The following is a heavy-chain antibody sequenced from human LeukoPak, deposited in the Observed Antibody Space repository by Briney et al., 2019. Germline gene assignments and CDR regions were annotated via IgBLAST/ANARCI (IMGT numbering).Heavy chain of an antibody. CDR3: ARDLGDGDAFDI. CDR2: IYPSGST. V-gene: IGHV4-61*02. D-gene: IGHD3-10*01. J-gene: IGHJ3*02. Sequence: WIGRIYPSGSTNYHPSLKSRVTISVDTSKNQFSLKLSSVTAADTAVYYCARDLGDGDAFDIWGQGTMVTVSS.